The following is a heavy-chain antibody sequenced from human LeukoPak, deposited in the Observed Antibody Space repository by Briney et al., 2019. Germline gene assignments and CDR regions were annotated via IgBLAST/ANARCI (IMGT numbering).Heavy chain of an antibody. CDR2: ISGSDSNT. V-gene: IGHV3-23*01. D-gene: IGHD4-11*01. Sequence: GGSLRLSSAASGFTFSIYAMSWVRQAPGKGLEWVSVISGSDSNTYYADSVKGRFTISRDNSKNTVYLQMNSLSAEDTAVYYCAGTVRADYWGQGTLVTVSS. J-gene: IGHJ4*02. CDR1: GFTFSIYA. CDR3: AGTVRADY.